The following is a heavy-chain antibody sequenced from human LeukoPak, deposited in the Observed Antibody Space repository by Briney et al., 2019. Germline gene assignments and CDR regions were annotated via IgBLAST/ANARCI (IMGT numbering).Heavy chain of an antibody. CDR1: GYTFTGYY. CDR2: INPNSGGT. Sequence: ASVKVSCKASGYTFTGYYMHWVRQAPGLGLEWMGWINPNSGGTNYAQKFQGRVTMTRDTSISTAYMELSRLRSDDTAVYYCARGSARGGASDYWGQGTLVTVSS. V-gene: IGHV1-2*02. J-gene: IGHJ4*02. D-gene: IGHD1-26*01. CDR3: ARGSARGGASDY.